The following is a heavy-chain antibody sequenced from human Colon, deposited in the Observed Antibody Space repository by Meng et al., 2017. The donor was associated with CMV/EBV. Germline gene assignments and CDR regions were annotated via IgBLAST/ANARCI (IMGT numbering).Heavy chain of an antibody. CDR3: ARGVSTMIVVAMND. CDR1: GFTFSSYS. V-gene: IGHV3-21*01. CDR2: ISSSSSYI. D-gene: IGHD3-22*01. Sequence: GESLRLSCAASGFTFSSYSMNWVRQAPGKGLEWVSSISSSSSYIYYADSVKGRFTISRDNAKNSLYLQMSSLRAEDTAVYYCARGVSTMIVVAMNDWGQGTLVTVSS. J-gene: IGHJ4*02.